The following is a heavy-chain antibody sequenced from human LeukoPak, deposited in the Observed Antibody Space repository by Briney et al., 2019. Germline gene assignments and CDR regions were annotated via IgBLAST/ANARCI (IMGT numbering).Heavy chain of an antibody. J-gene: IGHJ4*02. Sequence: GGSLRLSCAASGFTFSSYAMSWVRQAPGKGLEWVSAISGSGGSTYYADSVKGRFTISRDNSKNTPYLQMNSLRAEDTAVYYCAKDAGIAVAVRPDYWGQGTLVTVSS. V-gene: IGHV3-23*01. CDR2: ISGSGGST. CDR1: GFTFSSYA. D-gene: IGHD6-19*01. CDR3: AKDAGIAVAVRPDY.